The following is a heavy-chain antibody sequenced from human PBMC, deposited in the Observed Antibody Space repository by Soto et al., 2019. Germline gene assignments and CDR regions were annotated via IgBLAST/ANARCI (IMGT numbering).Heavy chain of an antibody. Sequence: ASVKVSCKASCYTFTSYGISWVRQAPVQGLEWMGWIIAYNCNTNYAQKLHGRVTMTTDTSTRTAYMELRSLRSDDTAVYYCAREERITIFGVVKEWFDPWGQGTLVSV. CDR2: IIAYNCNT. CDR1: CYTFTSYG. V-gene: IGHV1-18*04. D-gene: IGHD3-3*01. CDR3: AREERITIFGVVKEWFDP. J-gene: IGHJ5*02.